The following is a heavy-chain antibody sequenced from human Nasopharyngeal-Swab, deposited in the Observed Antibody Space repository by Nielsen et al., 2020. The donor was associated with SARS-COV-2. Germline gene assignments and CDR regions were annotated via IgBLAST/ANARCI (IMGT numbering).Heavy chain of an antibody. CDR1: GFTFSSYA. Sequence: GGSLRLSCAASGFTFSSYAMRWVRQAPGKGLEWVAVISYDGSNKYYADSVKGRFTISRDNSKNTLYLQMNSLRAEDTAVYYCAREADEGLAYFDYWGQGTLVTVSS. D-gene: IGHD3-16*01. CDR3: AREADEGLAYFDY. V-gene: IGHV3-30-3*01. J-gene: IGHJ4*02. CDR2: ISYDGSNK.